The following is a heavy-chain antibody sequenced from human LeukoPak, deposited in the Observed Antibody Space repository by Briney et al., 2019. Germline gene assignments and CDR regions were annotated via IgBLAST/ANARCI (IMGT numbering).Heavy chain of an antibody. D-gene: IGHD4-17*01. CDR1: GFTFTNAW. V-gene: IGHV3-15*01. Sequence: GGSLRLSCAASGFTFTNAWMNWVRQAPGKGLEWVGRIKSKSDGGTIDYAAPVKGRFTISRDDSESTLYLQMNSLKTEDTALYYCTADLRGDYAPSLASWGQGTLVTVSS. J-gene: IGHJ4*02. CDR2: IKSKSDGGTI. CDR3: TADLRGDYAPSLAS.